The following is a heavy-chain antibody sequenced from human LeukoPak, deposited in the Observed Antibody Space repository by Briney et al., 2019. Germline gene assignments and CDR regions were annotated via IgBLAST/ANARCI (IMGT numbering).Heavy chain of an antibody. Sequence: SETLSLTCTVSGGSISSSSYYWGWIRQPPGKGLEWIGSIYYSGSTYYNPSLKSRVTISVDTSKNQFSLKLSSVTAADTAVYYCVSRQAIWFGELLGPIFDYWGQGTLVTVSS. CDR3: VSRQAIWFGELLGPIFDY. CDR2: IYYSGST. D-gene: IGHD3-10*01. V-gene: IGHV4-39*01. J-gene: IGHJ4*02. CDR1: GGSISSSSYY.